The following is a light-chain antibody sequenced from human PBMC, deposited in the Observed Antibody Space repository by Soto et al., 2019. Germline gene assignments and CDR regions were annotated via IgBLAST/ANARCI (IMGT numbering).Light chain of an antibody. V-gene: IGLV1-40*01. J-gene: IGLJ3*02. CDR1: SCNIGAGYD. Sequence: QSLLTQPPSVSGAPGQRVTISCTGSSCNIGAGYDVHWYQQLPGTAPKLLIYGNSNRPSGVPDRFSGSKSGTSASLAITGLQAEDEADYYCQSYDSSLSGSNWVFGGGTQLTVL. CDR3: QSYDSSLSGSNWV. CDR2: GNS.